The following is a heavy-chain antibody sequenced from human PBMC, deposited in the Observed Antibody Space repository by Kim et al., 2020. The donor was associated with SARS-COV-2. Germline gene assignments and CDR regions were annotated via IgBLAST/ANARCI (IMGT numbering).Heavy chain of an antibody. V-gene: IGHV4-61*01. CDR1: GGSVSSGSYY. Sequence: SETLSLTCTVSGGSVSSGSYYWSWIRQPPGKGLEWIGYIYYSGSTNYNPSLKSRVTISVDTSKNQFSLKLSSVTAADTAVYYCARVAAAGPPYYFDYWGQGTLVTVSS. CDR2: IYYSGST. D-gene: IGHD6-13*01. J-gene: IGHJ4*02. CDR3: ARVAAAGPPYYFDY.